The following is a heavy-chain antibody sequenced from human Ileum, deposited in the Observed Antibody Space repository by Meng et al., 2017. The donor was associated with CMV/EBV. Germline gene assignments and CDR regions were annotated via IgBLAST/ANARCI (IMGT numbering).Heavy chain of an antibody. D-gene: IGHD6-19*01. CDR3: AYRRGGGSGWNWFGP. CDR1: GFPPSLDGGG. V-gene: IGHV2-5*02. CDR2: IYWDDDK. Sequence: KGSGPPWGNPHHTPPRPCPLFGFPPSLDGGGLGWTRRPPGKALGWLALIYWDDDKDYSPSLKGRLTVMKDASKNQAVLIMTDMGPMDTATYYCAYRRGGGSGWNWFGPWGQGTLVTVSS. J-gene: IGHJ5*02.